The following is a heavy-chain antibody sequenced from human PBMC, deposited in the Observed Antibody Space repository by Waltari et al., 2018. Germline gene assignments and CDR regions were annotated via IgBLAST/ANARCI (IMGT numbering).Heavy chain of an antibody. Sequence: QVQLQESGPGLVKPSDTLSLTCAVSGYSISSSNWWGWIRQPPGKGLEWIGYIYYSGSTYYNPSLKRRVTMSVDTSKNQFSLKLSSVTAVDTAVYYCARISTMVRRRGGMDVWGQGTTVTVSS. V-gene: IGHV4-28*01. CDR1: GYSISSSNW. CDR3: ARISTMVRRRGGMDV. CDR2: IYYSGST. D-gene: IGHD3-10*01. J-gene: IGHJ6*02.